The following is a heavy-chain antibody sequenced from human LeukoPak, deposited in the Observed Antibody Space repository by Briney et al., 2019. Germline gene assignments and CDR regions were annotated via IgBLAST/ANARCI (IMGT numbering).Heavy chain of an antibody. V-gene: IGHV3-74*01. J-gene: IGHJ4*02. CDR2: VSTDGSTT. CDR3: AKDGTGCGGDCYSDY. Sequence: GGSLRLSCAASGFTFSTSWMHWVRQASGKGLEWVSHVSTDGSTTYYADSVKGRFTISRDNSKNTLYLQMNSLRAEDTALYYCAKDGTGCGGDCYSDYWGQGTLVTVSS. CDR1: GFTFSTSW. D-gene: IGHD2-21*02.